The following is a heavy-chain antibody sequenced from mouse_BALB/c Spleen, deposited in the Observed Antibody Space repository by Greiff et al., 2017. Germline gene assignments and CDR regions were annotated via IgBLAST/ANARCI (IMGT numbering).Heavy chain of an antibody. J-gene: IGHJ4*01. CDR1: GFTFSNYW. Sequence: EVMLVESGGGLVQPGGSMKLSCVASGFTFSNYWMNWVRQSPEKGLEWVAEIRLKSNNYATHYAESVKGRFTISRDDSKSSVYLQMNNLRAEDTGIYYCSSSMDYWGQGTSVTVSS. CDR2: IRLKSNNYAT. V-gene: IGHV6-6*02. CDR3: SSSMDY. D-gene: IGHD1-1*01.